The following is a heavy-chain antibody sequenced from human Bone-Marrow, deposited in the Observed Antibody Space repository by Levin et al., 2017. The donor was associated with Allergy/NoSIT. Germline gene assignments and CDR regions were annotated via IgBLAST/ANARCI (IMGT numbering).Heavy chain of an antibody. J-gene: IGHJ4*02. CDR1: GFTFSTYY. CDR2: ISDRNSDI. Sequence: ASVKVSCAASGFTFSTYYMNWVRQAPGKGLEWVSSISDRNSDIQYADSMKGRCTISRDNTKNSLYLQMNSLRAEDTAVYYCARAAALTSPLTYWGQGTLVTVSS. D-gene: IGHD3-9*01. V-gene: IGHV3-21*01. CDR3: ARAAALTSPLTY.